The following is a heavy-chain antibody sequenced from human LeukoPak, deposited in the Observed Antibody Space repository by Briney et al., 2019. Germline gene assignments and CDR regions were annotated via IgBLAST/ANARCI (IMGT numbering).Heavy chain of an antibody. Sequence: SETLSLTCAVYGGSFSGYYWSWIRQPAGKGLEWIGRIYTSGSTNYNPSLKSRVTISVDTSKNQFSLKLSSVTAADTAVYYCARESSGSYLSFDYWGQGTLVTVSS. CDR3: ARESSGSYLSFDY. V-gene: IGHV4-4*07. CDR2: IYTSGST. J-gene: IGHJ4*02. CDR1: GGSFSGYY. D-gene: IGHD1-26*01.